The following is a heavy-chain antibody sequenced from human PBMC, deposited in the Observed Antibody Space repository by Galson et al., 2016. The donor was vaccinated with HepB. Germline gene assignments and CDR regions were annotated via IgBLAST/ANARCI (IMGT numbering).Heavy chain of an antibody. CDR2: VYNSGGT. D-gene: IGHD3-3*01. Sequence: ETLSLTCTVSGASISSYYWSWIRQPPNKGLEWMGYVYNSGGTSYNPSLQSRVTISEDTSKNGFSLKLSSVTPADTAVYFCARTYYDFWSGYFDYWGQGIPVTVSS. V-gene: IGHV4-59*01. J-gene: IGHJ4*02. CDR1: GASISSYY. CDR3: ARTYYDFWSGYFDY.